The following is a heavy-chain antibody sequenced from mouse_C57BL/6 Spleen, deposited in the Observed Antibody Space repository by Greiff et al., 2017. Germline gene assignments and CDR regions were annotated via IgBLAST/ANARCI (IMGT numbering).Heavy chain of an antibody. V-gene: IGHV1-69*01. CDR2: IDPSDSYT. Sequence: VQLQQPGAELVMPGASVKLSCKASGYTFTSYWMHWVKQRPGQGLEWIGEIDPSDSYTNYNQKFKGKSTLTVDKSSSTAYMQLSSLTSEDSAVYYCARVYYGSSPYYAMDYWGQGTSVTVSS. CDR1: GYTFTSYW. D-gene: IGHD1-1*01. CDR3: ARVYYGSSPYYAMDY. J-gene: IGHJ4*01.